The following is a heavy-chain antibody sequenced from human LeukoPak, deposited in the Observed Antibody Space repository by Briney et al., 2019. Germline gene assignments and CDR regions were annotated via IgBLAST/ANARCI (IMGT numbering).Heavy chain of an antibody. CDR2: IYYSGST. CDR3: ARSDSSGWYPD. J-gene: IGHJ4*02. V-gene: IGHV4-31*03. Sequence: SETLSLTCTVSGGSISSGGYYWSWIRQHPGKGLEWIGYIYYSGSTYYNPSLKSRVTISVDTSKNQFSLKLSSVTAADTAVYYCARSDSSGWYPDWGQGTLITVSS. CDR1: GGSISSGGYY. D-gene: IGHD6-19*01.